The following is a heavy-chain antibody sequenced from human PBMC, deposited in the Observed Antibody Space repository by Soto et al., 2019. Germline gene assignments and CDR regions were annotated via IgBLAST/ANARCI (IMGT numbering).Heavy chain of an antibody. D-gene: IGHD5-12*01. CDR3: AKGGRWLQLGPYWYFDL. CDR2: ISWNSGSI. V-gene: IGHV3-9*01. Sequence: DVQLVESGGGLVQPGRSLRLSCAASGFTFDDYAMHWVRQAPGKGLEWVSGISWNSGSIGYADSVKGRFTISRDNAKNSLYLQMNSLRAEDTALYYCAKGGRWLQLGPYWYFDLWGRGTLVTVSS. CDR1: GFTFDDYA. J-gene: IGHJ2*01.